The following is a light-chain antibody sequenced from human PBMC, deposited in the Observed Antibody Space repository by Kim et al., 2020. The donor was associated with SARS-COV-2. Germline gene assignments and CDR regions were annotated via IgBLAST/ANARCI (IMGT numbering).Light chain of an antibody. Sequence: EIVLTQSPGTVSLSPGERATLSCRASQTFSSEYLAWYQQKPGQAPRLLIYATSRRATGIPDRFSGSGSGTDFTLTISRLEPEDFAIYYCQQYGSTPPVTFGGGTKLEI. CDR1: QTFSSEY. J-gene: IGKJ4*01. CDR2: ATS. V-gene: IGKV3-20*01. CDR3: QQYGSTPPVT.